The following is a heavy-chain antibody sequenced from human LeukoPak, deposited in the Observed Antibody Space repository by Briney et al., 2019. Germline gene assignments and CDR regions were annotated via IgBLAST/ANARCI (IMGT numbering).Heavy chain of an antibody. CDR3: ARSSTISRARIAAAGTIDY. D-gene: IGHD6-13*01. CDR1: GGSFSGYY. V-gene: IGHV4-34*01. Sequence: SETLSLTCAVYGGSFSGYYWSWIRQPPGKGLEWIGEINHSGNTNYNPSLKSRVTISVDTSKNQFSLKLSSVTAADTAVYYCARSSTISRARIAAAGTIDYWGQGTLVTVSS. J-gene: IGHJ4*02. CDR2: INHSGNT.